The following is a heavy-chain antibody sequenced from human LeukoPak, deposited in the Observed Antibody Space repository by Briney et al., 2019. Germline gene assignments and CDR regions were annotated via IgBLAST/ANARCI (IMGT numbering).Heavy chain of an antibody. V-gene: IGHV1-69*01. CDR3: ARVDGDKNWFDP. CDR2: IIPIFGTA. Sequence: SVKVSCKASGGTFSSYAISWVRQAPGQGLEWMGGIIPIFGTANYAQKFQGRVTITADESTSTAYMELSSLRSEDTAVYYCARVDGDKNWFDPWGQGTLVTVSS. D-gene: IGHD4-17*01. CDR1: GGTFSSYA. J-gene: IGHJ5*02.